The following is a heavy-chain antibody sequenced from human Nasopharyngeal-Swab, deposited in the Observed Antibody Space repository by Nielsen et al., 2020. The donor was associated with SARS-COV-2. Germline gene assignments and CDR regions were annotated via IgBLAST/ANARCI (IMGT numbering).Heavy chain of an antibody. Sequence: GESLKISCAGSGFTFNSYSMIWVRQVPGEGLEWVSSISGSGSYVYYADSVKGRFTISKDSAKNSLYLQMNSLRADDTAVYFCARIAGRGSIYYYYMDVWGKGTTVTVSS. CDR1: GFTFNSYS. D-gene: IGHD1-26*01. V-gene: IGHV3-21*01. J-gene: IGHJ6*03. CDR3: ARIAGRGSIYYYYMDV. CDR2: ISGSGSYV.